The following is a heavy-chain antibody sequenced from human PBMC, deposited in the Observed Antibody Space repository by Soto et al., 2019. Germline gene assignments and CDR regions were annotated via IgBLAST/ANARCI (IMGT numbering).Heavy chain of an antibody. CDR2: INAGNGNT. CDR1: GYTFTSYA. Sequence: QVQLVQSGAEVKKPGASVKVSCKASGYTFTSYAMHWVRQAPGQRLEWMGWINAGNGNTKYSRKFQGRVTITRDTSASTAYMELSSLRSEDTAVYYCARGPGYSGYGGSYWGQGTLVTVSS. D-gene: IGHD5-12*01. CDR3: ARGPGYSGYGGSY. J-gene: IGHJ4*02. V-gene: IGHV1-3*01.